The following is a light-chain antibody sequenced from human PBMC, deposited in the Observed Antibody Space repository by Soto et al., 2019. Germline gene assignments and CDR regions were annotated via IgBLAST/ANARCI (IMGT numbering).Light chain of an antibody. CDR2: GAS. J-gene: IGKJ3*01. V-gene: IGKV3-20*01. CDR1: QSVSSSY. CDR3: QQYGSSPPFT. Sequence: EIVLTQSPGTLSLSPGERATLSCRASQSVSSSYLAWYQQKPGQAPRLLIYGASSMATGIPDRFSGSESGSDFTLPISRLEPEDFAVYYCQQYGSSPPFTFGPGTKVDIK.